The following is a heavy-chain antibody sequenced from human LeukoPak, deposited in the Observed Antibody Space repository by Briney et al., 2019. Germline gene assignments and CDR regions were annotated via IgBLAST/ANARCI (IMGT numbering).Heavy chain of an antibody. V-gene: IGHV3-21*01. CDR2: ISTSSSYI. CDR1: GFTLSSHS. CDR3: ARATRGGYDGYFDY. D-gene: IGHD5-12*01. J-gene: IGHJ4*02. Sequence: PGGSLRLSCAASGFTLSSHSMNWVRRAPGKGLEWVSFISTSSSYIYYADSVKGRFIISRDNARKSLYLQMNSLRAEDTAVYYCARATRGGYDGYFDYWGQGTLVTVSS.